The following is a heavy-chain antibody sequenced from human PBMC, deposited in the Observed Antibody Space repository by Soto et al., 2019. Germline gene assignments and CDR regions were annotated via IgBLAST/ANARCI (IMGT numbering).Heavy chain of an antibody. J-gene: IGHJ5*02. CDR3: ARDPGYSSGWYPHWFDP. D-gene: IGHD6-19*01. Sequence: QVQLVQSGAEVKKPGASVKVSCKASGYTFTSYAMHWVRQAPGQRLEWMGWINAGNGNTKYSQKFQGRVTNTRDTSASTAYMELSSLRSEDTAVYYCARDPGYSSGWYPHWFDPWGQGTLVTVSS. CDR1: GYTFTSYA. V-gene: IGHV1-3*01. CDR2: INAGNGNT.